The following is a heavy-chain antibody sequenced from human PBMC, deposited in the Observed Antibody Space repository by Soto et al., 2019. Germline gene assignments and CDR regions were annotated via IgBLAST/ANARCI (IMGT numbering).Heavy chain of an antibody. CDR2: ISSSGYI. CDR1: GFNFNSYT. Sequence: EVQLVESGGGLVKPGGSLRLSCAASGFNFNSYTINWVRQAPGKRLEWLSSISSSGYIFSTDSVRGRFTISRDNAKNSGDLPINSLRAEDTAVYFCSRDCSGGSCHPGMDVWGQGTTVTVSS. V-gene: IGHV3-21*01. J-gene: IGHJ6*02. D-gene: IGHD2-15*01. CDR3: SRDCSGGSCHPGMDV.